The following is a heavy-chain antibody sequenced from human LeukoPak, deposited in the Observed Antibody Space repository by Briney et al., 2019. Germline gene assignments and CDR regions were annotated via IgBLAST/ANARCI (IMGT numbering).Heavy chain of an antibody. D-gene: IGHD5-18*01. Sequence: GGSLRLSCAASGFTVSSNYMSWVRQAPGKGLEWVSVIQRGGSTYYADSVKGRFTISRDNSKNTLYLQMNSLRAEDTAVYYCAKDRSYGYYYGMDVWGQGTTVTVSS. CDR3: AKDRSYGYYYGMDV. CDR1: GFTVSSNY. CDR2: IQRGGST. V-gene: IGHV3-66*01. J-gene: IGHJ6*02.